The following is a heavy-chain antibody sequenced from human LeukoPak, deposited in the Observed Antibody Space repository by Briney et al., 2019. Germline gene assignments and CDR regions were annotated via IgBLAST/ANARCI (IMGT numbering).Heavy chain of an antibody. CDR2: TSYDGSNK. V-gene: IGHV3-30*18. Sequence: SGGPLRLSCAASGFSFSSYGMHWVRQAPGKGLEWVALTSYDGSNKYYGDSVKGRFTISRDNSKNTLYLQMNSLRAEDTAIYYCAKAPGSYYASYFDYWGQGTLVTVSS. J-gene: IGHJ4*02. CDR3: AKAPGSYYASYFDY. D-gene: IGHD1-26*01. CDR1: GFSFSSYG.